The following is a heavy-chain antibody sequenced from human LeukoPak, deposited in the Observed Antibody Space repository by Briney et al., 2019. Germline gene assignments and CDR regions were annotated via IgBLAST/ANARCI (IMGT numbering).Heavy chain of an antibody. CDR3: ARNADTAMVYNWFDH. CDR2: IIPILGIA. CDR1: GGTFSSYA. Sequence: SVKVSCKASGGTFSSYAISWVRQAPGQGLEWMGRIIPILGIANYAQKFQGRVTITADKSTSTAYMELSSLRSEDTAVYYCARNADTAMVYNWFDHWGQGTLVTVSS. V-gene: IGHV1-69*04. D-gene: IGHD5-18*01. J-gene: IGHJ5*02.